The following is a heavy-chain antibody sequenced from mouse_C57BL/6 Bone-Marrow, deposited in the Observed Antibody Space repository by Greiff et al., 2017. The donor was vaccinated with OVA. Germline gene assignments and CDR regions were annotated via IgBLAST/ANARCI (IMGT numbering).Heavy chain of an antibody. CDR3: ANYYGSTYGGYFDV. Sequence: QVQLQQSGPELVKPGASVKISCKASGYAFSSSWMNWVKQRPGKGLEWIGRIYPGDGDTNYNGKFTGKATLTADKSSSTAYMQLSSLTSEDSAVYFCANYYGSTYGGYFDVWGTGTTVTVSS. D-gene: IGHD1-1*01. CDR1: GYAFSSSW. J-gene: IGHJ1*03. CDR2: IYPGDGDT. V-gene: IGHV1-82*01.